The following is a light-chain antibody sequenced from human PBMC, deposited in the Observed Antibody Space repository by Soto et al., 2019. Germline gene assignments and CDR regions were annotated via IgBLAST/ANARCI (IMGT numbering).Light chain of an antibody. J-gene: IGKJ5*01. CDR3: MKSTQLPHT. V-gene: IGKV2D-29*02. Sequence: DVVMTQTPLSLSVAPGQPASISCKSSQSLLHITGETFLFWYLQKPGQSPQLLIYEVSTRVSGVPDRFSGSGSGTDFTLEISRVETDDVGIYYCMKSTQLPHTFGQGTRLVIE. CDR2: EVS. CDR1: QSLLHITGETF.